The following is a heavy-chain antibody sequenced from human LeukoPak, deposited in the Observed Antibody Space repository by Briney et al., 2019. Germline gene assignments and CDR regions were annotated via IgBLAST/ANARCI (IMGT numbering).Heavy chain of an antibody. J-gene: IGHJ4*02. Sequence: SETLSLTCTVSGGSISSYYWSWIRQPAGKGLEWIGRIYTSGSTNYNPSLKSRVTMSVDTSKNQFSLKLSSVTAADTAVYYCAGVAPIAVAGTGHPDYFDYWGQGTLVTVSS. CDR1: GGSISSYY. CDR3: AGVAPIAVAGTGHPDYFDY. CDR2: IYTSGST. V-gene: IGHV4-4*07. D-gene: IGHD6-19*01.